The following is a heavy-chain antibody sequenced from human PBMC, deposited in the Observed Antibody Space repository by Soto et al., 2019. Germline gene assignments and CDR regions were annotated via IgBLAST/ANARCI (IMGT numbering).Heavy chain of an antibody. CDR2: ISYDGSNK. CDR3: AKVCRTCPLYYGMAV. D-gene: IGHD2-15*01. CDR1: GFTFSSYA. Sequence: GGSLRLSCAASGFTFSSYAMHWVRQAPGKGLEWVAVISYDGSNKYYADSVKGRFTISRDNSKNTLYLQMNSLRAEDTAVYYCAKVCRTCPLYYGMAVWGQGTTVTVSS. J-gene: IGHJ6*02. V-gene: IGHV3-30-3*01.